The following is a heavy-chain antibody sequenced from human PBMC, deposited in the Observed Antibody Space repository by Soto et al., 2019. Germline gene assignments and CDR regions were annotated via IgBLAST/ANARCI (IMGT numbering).Heavy chain of an antibody. CDR2: IHGTRSII. Sequence: EVQLVESGGGLGQPGGSLRLSCAVSGYTFSTHAMNWVRQAPGKGLEWVAYIHGTRSIIYYADSVKERFTISRDNVKNSLFLQMYSLRDEDTAVYYCARDARNADYDYWGQGTLVTVSS. V-gene: IGHV3-48*02. CDR1: GYTFSTHA. D-gene: IGHD1-1*01. CDR3: ARDARNADYDY. J-gene: IGHJ4*02.